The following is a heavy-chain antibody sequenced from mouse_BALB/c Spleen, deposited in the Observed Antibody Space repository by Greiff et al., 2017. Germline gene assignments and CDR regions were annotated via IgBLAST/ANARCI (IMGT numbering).Heavy chain of an antibody. Sequence: QVQLQQPGAELVKPGASVKLSCKASGYTFTSYWMHWVKQRPGQGLEWIGEIDPSDSYTNYNQKFKGKATLTVDKSSSTAYMQLSSLTSEDSAVYYCARHDYSDYWGQGTTLTVSS. CDR2: IDPSDSYT. J-gene: IGHJ2*01. CDR1: GYTFTSYW. D-gene: IGHD2-3*01. V-gene: IGHV1-69*02. CDR3: ARHDYSDY.